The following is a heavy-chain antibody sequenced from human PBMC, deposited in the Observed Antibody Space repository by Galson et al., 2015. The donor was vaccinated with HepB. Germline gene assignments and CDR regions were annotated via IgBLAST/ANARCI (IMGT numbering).Heavy chain of an antibody. D-gene: IGHD1-26*01. Sequence: SLRLSCAASGFTVSKNFMTWVRQAPGKGLEWVSIIFSGGRTYYADSVKGRFTISRDNSKNTVYLQMNSLRPEDTAVYYCARDPNSGSYFDYWGQGTLVTVSS. CDR2: IFSGGRT. J-gene: IGHJ4*02. CDR3: ARDPNSGSYFDY. V-gene: IGHV3-66*02. CDR1: GFTVSKNF.